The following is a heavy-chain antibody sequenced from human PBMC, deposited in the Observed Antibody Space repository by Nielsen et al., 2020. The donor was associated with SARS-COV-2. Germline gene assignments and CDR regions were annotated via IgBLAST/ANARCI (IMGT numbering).Heavy chain of an antibody. CDR2: ISWNSGSI. CDR1: GFTFDDYA. Sequence: GGSLRLSCAASGFTFDDYAMHWVRQAPGKGLEWVSGISWNSGSIGYADSVKGRFTISRDNAKNSLYLQMNSLRAEDTALYYCAKDMSDSSGYYRGWGQGTLVTVSS. V-gene: IGHV3-9*01. J-gene: IGHJ4*02. CDR3: AKDMSDSSGYYRG. D-gene: IGHD3-22*01.